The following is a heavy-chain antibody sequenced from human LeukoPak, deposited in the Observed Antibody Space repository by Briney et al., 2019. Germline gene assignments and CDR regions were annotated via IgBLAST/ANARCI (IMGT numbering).Heavy chain of an antibody. D-gene: IGHD3-22*01. CDR2: INHSGST. J-gene: IGHJ4*02. CDR3: ARVQVLYDTKFDY. V-gene: IGHV4-39*07. CDR1: GGSITNSNYY. Sequence: SETLSLTCTVSGGSITNSNYYWGWIRQPPGKGLEWIGEINHSGSTNYNPSLKSRVTISVDTSKNQFSLKLSSVTAADTAVYYCARVQVLYDTKFDYWGQGTLVTVSS.